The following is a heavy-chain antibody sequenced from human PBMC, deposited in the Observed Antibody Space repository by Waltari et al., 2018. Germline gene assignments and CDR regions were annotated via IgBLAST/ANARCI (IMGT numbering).Heavy chain of an antibody. CDR3: ARVGSVVTAGGLYYYYYMDV. V-gene: IGHV4-31*03. D-gene: IGHD2-21*02. CDR2: IYYSGST. J-gene: IGHJ6*03. CDR1: GGSISSGGYY. Sequence: QVQLQESGPGLVKPSQTLSLTCTVSGGSISSGGYYWSWIRPHPGKGREWIVYIYYSGSTYYNPSLKSRVTISVDTSKNQFSLKLSSVTAADTAVYYCARVGSVVTAGGLYYYYYMDVWGKGTTVTVSS.